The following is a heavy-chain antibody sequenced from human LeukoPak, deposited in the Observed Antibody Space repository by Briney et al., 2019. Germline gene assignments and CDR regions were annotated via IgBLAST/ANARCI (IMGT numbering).Heavy chain of an antibody. Sequence: ASGMVCCTACGHTFTSYYMHWVRRAPGQGMEWRGRINPGGGSPISAQKLQGRVTMTRDTSTSTVDMELSSLRSEDTAVYYCAGPTPCYYDSSGYSREIYYYYGMDVWGQGTTVTVSS. CDR2: INPGGGSP. D-gene: IGHD3-22*01. J-gene: IGHJ6*02. CDR3: AGPTPCYYDSSGYSREIYYYYGMDV. V-gene: IGHV1-46*01. CDR1: GHTFTSYY.